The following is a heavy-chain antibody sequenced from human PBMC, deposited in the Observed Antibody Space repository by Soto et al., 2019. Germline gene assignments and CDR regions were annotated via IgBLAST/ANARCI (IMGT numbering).Heavy chain of an antibody. J-gene: IGHJ4*02. D-gene: IGHD5-18*01. Sequence: GASVKVSCKASGYTFATDGITWVRQAPGQGLEWMGWISVYNGNTKYAEKLQGRVTMTRDTSTGTAYMELRSLRSDDTAVYYCARDESGYSYGYDYWGQGTLVTVSS. CDR1: GYTFATDG. CDR3: ARDESGYSYGYDY. V-gene: IGHV1-18*01. CDR2: ISVYNGNT.